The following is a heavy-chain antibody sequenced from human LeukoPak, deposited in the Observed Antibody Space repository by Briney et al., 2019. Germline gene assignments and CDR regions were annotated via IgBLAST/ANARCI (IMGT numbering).Heavy chain of an antibody. CDR1: GYSFTTYW. V-gene: IGHV5-51*01. CDR3: ARGYYGSGSLYCFEY. J-gene: IGHJ4*02. Sequence: GESLKISCKGSGYSFTTYWIGWVRQMPGKGLEWMGIIYPGDSDTRYSPSFQGQVTISADKSISTAYLQWSSLKASDTAMYYCARGYYGSGSLYCFEYWGQGTLLTVSS. CDR2: IYPGDSDT. D-gene: IGHD3-10*01.